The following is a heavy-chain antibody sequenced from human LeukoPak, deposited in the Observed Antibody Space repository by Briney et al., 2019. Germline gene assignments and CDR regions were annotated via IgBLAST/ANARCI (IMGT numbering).Heavy chain of an antibody. V-gene: IGHV4-59*01. CDR3: ARDISDSSGYYRHFDY. D-gene: IGHD3-22*01. CDR1: GASIRSYY. CDR2: IYYSGST. J-gene: IGHJ4*02. Sequence: SETLSLTCTVSGASIRSYYRSWIRQPPGKGLQWIGNIYYSGSTNYNPSLKSRVTISADTSKNQFSLKLSSVTAADTAVYYCARDISDSSGYYRHFDYWGQGTLVTVSS.